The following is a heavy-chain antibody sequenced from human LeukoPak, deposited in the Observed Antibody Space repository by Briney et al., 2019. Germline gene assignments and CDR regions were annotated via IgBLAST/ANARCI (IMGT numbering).Heavy chain of an antibody. D-gene: IGHD5-12*01. CDR3: ARDRGYSGYERFDY. J-gene: IGHJ4*02. CDR2: IWHDGSNE. CDR1: GFNFGIHG. V-gene: IGHV3-33*01. Sequence: GGSLRLSCAASGFNFGIHGMHWVRQAPGKGLEWLAIIWHDGSNEYYEDSVKGRFTISRDNSKNTVYLQMDSLGAEDTAMYYCARDRGYSGYERFDYWGQGTLVTVSS.